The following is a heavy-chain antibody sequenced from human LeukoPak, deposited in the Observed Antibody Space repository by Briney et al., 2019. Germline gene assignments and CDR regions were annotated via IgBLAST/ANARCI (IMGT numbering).Heavy chain of an antibody. CDR3: AELGITMIGGV. D-gene: IGHD3-10*02. Sequence: GSLRLSCVASGFTFNAYSMNWVRQAPGEGLEWVSYISSSGSTIYYADSVKGRFTISRDNAKNSLYLQMNSLRAEDTAVYYCAELGITMIGGVWGKGTTVTISS. CDR1: GFTFNAYS. J-gene: IGHJ6*04. V-gene: IGHV3-48*04. CDR2: ISSSGSTI.